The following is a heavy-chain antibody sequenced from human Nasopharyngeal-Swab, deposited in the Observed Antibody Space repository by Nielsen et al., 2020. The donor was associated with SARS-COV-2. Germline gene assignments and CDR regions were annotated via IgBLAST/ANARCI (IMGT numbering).Heavy chain of an antibody. V-gene: IGHV1-8*01. CDR1: GYTFTSYD. CDR2: MNPNSGNT. D-gene: IGHD2-2*02. Sequence: SVKVSCKASGYTFTSYDINWVRQATGQGLAWMGWMNPNSGNTGYAQKFQGRVTMTRNTSISTAYMELSSLRSEDTAVYYCARDLYCSSTSCYMFGMDVWGQGTTVTVSS. CDR3: ARDLYCSSTSCYMFGMDV. J-gene: IGHJ6*02.